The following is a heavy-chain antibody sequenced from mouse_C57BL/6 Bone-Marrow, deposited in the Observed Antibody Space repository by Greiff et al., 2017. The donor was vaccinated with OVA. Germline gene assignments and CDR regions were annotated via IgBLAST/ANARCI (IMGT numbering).Heavy chain of an antibody. V-gene: IGHV1-52*01. D-gene: IGHD2-1*01. CDR1: GYTFTSYW. CDR3: ALGYGKEFAY. CDR2: IDPSDSET. Sequence: QVQLQQPGAELVRPGSSVKLSCKASGYTFTSYWMHWVKQRPIQGLEWIGNIDPSDSETHYNQEFKDKATLTVDKSSSTAYMQLSSLTSEDSAVYYCALGYGKEFAYWGQGTLVTVSA. J-gene: IGHJ3*01.